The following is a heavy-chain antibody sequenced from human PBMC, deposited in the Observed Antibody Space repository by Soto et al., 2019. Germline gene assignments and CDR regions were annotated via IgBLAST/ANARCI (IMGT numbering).Heavy chain of an antibody. D-gene: IGHD2-2*01. Sequence: SQTLSLTCAISGDSVSSNSAAWNWIRQSPSRGLEWLGRTYYRSKWYNDYAVSVKSRITINPDTSKNQFSLQLNSVTPEDTAVYYCARALRGCSSTSCYGVNWFDPWGQGTLVTV. V-gene: IGHV6-1*01. CDR2: TYYRSKWYN. CDR1: GDSVSSNSAA. J-gene: IGHJ5*02. CDR3: ARALRGCSSTSCYGVNWFDP.